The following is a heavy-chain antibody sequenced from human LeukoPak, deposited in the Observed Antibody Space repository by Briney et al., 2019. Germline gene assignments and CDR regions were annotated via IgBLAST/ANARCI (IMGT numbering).Heavy chain of an antibody. D-gene: IGHD1-26*01. J-gene: IGHJ4*02. CDR1: GGSISSSDYY. CDR3: ARRGYSGDLDY. V-gene: IGHV4-61*05. Sequence: SETLSLTCTVSGGSISSSDYYWGWIRQPPGKGLEWIGYIYYSGSTNYNPSLKSRVTISVDTSKNQFSLKLSSVTAADTAVYYCARRGYSGDLDYWGQGTLVTVSS. CDR2: IYYSGST.